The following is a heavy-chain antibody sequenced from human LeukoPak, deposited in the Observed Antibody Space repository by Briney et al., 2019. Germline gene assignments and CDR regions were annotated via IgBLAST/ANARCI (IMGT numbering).Heavy chain of an antibody. CDR3: AKGAYYHGSGRYFDY. CDR2: ISGSGGAT. D-gene: IGHD3-10*01. Sequence: AGSLRLSCAASGFTFSSYAMNWVRQAPGQGLELVSAISGSGGATYYADSVKGRFTMSRDNSKNTLYLQMNSLRAEDTAVYYCAKGAYYHGSGRYFDYWGQGTLVTVSS. V-gene: IGHV3-23*01. CDR1: GFTFSSYA. J-gene: IGHJ4*02.